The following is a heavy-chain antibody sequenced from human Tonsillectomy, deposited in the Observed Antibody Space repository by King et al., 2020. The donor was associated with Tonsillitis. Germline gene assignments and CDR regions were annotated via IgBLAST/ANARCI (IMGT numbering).Heavy chain of an antibody. CDR2: IKSTTDGGT. CDR1: GFTFTNAW. CDR3: STRYGGSPNCYEAYCDY. J-gene: IGHJ4*02. V-gene: IGHV3-15*01. Sequence: VQLVESGGGLVKPGESLRLSCVVSGFTFTNAWMSWVRQPPGKGLEWIGRIKSTTDGGTDYDAPVKDRFTISRDDSKNTMDLQMDSLKTEDTGVYYCSTRYGGSPNCYEAYCDYWGQGTLVTVSS. D-gene: IGHD2-2*01.